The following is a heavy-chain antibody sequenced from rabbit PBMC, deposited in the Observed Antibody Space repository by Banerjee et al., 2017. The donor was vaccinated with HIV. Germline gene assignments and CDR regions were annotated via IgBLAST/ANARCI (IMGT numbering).Heavy chain of an antibody. CDR3: ARHVYAMDL. Sequence: QEQLVESGGGLVTLGGSLKLSCKASGIDFSSYGISWVRQAPGKGLEWIAFIYPDYGSTDYASWVNGRFTISLDNAQNTVTLQMTSLTAADTATYFCARHVYAMDLWGPGTLVTVS. V-gene: IGHV1S47*01. CDR2: IYPDYGST. CDR1: GIDFSSYG. D-gene: IGHD5-1*01. J-gene: IGHJ6*01.